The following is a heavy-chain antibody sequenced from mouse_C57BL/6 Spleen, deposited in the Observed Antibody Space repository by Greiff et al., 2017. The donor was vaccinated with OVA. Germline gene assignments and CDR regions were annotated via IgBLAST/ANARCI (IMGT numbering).Heavy chain of an antibody. D-gene: IGHD2-4*01. V-gene: IGHV1-69*01. CDR1: GYTFTSYW. CDR2: IDPSDSYT. CDR3: ARGGYYDYNYFDD. J-gene: IGHJ2*01. Sequence: QVQLQQPGAELVMPGASVKLSCKASGYTFTSYWMHWVKQRPGQGLEWIGEIDPSDSYTNYNQKFKGKSTLPVDKSSSPAYMQRSSRTSDYSAVYYCARGGYYDYNYFDDWGKGTTLTVSS.